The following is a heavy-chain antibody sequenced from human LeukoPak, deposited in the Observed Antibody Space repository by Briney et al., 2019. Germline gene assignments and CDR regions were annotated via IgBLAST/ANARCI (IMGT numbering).Heavy chain of an antibody. CDR2: IYTSGST. D-gene: IGHD3-22*01. V-gene: IGHV4-4*07. CDR3: ARELGLYDSSGYPLDY. CDR1: GGSISSYY. Sequence: TPLETLSLTCTVSGGSISSYYWSWIRQPAGKGLEWIGRIYTSGSTNYNPSLKSRVTMSVDTSKNQFSLKLSSVTAADTAVYYCARELGLYDSSGYPLDYWGQGTLVTVSS. J-gene: IGHJ4*02.